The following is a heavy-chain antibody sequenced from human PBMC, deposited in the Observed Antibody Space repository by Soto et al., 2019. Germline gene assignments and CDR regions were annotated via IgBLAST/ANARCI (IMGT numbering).Heavy chain of an antibody. V-gene: IGHV3-30-3*01. CDR2: ISYDGSNK. J-gene: IGHJ6*02. D-gene: IGHD1-26*01. CDR3: ARDSRRYSGGGGMDV. Sequence: QVQLVESGGGVVQPGRSLRLSCAASGFTFSSYAMHWVRQAPGKGLEWVAVISYDGSNKYYADSVKGRFTISRDNSKNTLYLQMNSLRAEDTAVYYCARDSRRYSGGGGMDVWGQGTTVTVSS. CDR1: GFTFSSYA.